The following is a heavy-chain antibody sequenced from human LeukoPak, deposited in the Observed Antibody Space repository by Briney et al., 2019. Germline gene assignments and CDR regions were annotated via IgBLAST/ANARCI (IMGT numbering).Heavy chain of an antibody. J-gene: IGHJ3*02. D-gene: IGHD3-10*01. Sequence: ASVKVSCKASGYTFTSYGISWVRQAPGQGLEWMRWISANNGYTNYAQKLQGRVTMTTDTSTTTAYMELTSLTSDDTAVYYCARDEHYYGSGTYYRRASTFDIWGQGTMVTVSS. CDR1: GYTFTSYG. CDR3: ARDEHYYGSGTYYRRASTFDI. CDR2: ISANNGYT. V-gene: IGHV1-18*04.